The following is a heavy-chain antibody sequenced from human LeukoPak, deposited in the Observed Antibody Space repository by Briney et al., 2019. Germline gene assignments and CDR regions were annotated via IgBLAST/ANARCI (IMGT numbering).Heavy chain of an antibody. CDR3: ARDPGDLAVAGTNWFDP. J-gene: IGHJ5*02. D-gene: IGHD6-19*01. CDR2: IIPIFGTA. Sequence: SVKVSCKASGGTFSSYAISWVRQAPGQGLEWMGGIIPIFGTANYAQKFQGRVTITSDKSTSTAYMELRSLRSDDTAVYYCARDPGDLAVAGTNWFDPWGQGTLVTVS. V-gene: IGHV1-69*06. CDR1: GGTFSSYA.